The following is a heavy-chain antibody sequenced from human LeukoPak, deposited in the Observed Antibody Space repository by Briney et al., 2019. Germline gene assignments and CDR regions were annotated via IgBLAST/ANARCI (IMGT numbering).Heavy chain of an antibody. V-gene: IGHV3-21*01. CDR1: GFTFSSYC. J-gene: IGHJ4*02. CDR2: ISSSSSYI. D-gene: IGHD3-22*01. CDR3: AREAPYDSSGYAY. Sequence: TAGSLTLSCAASGFTFSSYCMNWVRRAPGKGLEWVSSISSSSSYIYYADSVKGRFTISRDNAKNSLYLQMNSLRDEDTAVYYCAREAPYDSSGYAYWGQGTLVTVSS.